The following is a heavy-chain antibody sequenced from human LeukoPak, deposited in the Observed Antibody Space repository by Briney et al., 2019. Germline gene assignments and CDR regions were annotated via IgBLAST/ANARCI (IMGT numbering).Heavy chain of an antibody. J-gene: IGHJ6*02. CDR3: ARVCSSTSCYYYSGPPYGMDV. V-gene: IGHV1-18*01. D-gene: IGHD2-2*01. CDR2: ICAYNGNT. Sequence: PGASVKVSCKASGYTFTSYGISWVRQAPGQGLGWMGWICAYNGNTNYAQKLQGRVTMTTDTSTSTAYMELRSLRSDDTAVYYCARVCSSTSCYYYSGPPYGMDVWGQGTTVTVSS. CDR1: GYTFTSYG.